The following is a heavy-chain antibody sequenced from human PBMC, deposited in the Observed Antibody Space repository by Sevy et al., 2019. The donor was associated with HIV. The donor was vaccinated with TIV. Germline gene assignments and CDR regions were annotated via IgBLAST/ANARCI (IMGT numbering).Heavy chain of an antibody. V-gene: IGHV3-11*04. J-gene: IGHJ6*03. CDR2: VSFSGNTI. CDR1: GFKFSDYY. D-gene: IGHD3-16*01. CDR3: ARASTTYDSVARYYSYYMDV. Sequence: GGSLRLSCAASGFKFSDYYMTWIRQAPGQGLEWVSFVSFSGNTIYYADSVKGRFTVSRDNAKNSLYVQMNSLRAEDTAVYYCARASTTYDSVARYYSYYMDVWGTGTTVTVSS.